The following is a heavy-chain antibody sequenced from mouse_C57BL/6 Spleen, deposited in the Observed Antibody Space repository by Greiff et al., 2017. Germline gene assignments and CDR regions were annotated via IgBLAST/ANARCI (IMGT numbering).Heavy chain of an antibody. CDR3: ARSRVTTVVAEDFDY. Sequence: VQLKESGAELVRPGSSVKMSCKTSGYTFTSYGINWVKQRPGQGLEWIGYIYIGNGYTEYNEKFKGKATLTSDTSSSTAYMQLSSLTSEDSAIYFCARSRVTTVVAEDFDYWGQGTTLTVSS. CDR2: IYIGNGYT. D-gene: IGHD1-1*01. J-gene: IGHJ2*01. CDR1: GYTFTSYG. V-gene: IGHV1-58*01.